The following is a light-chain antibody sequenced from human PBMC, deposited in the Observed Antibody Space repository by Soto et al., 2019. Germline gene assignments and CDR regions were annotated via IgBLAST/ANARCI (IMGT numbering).Light chain of an antibody. CDR3: CSYAGSYTFVV. V-gene: IGLV2-11*01. J-gene: IGLJ2*01. CDR1: SSDVGGYNY. Sequence: QSVLTQPRSVSGSPGQSVTISCTGTSSDVGGYNYVSWYQQHPGKAPKLMIYDVSKRPSGVPDRSSGSKSGNTASLTISGLQAEDEADYYCCSYAGSYTFVVFGGGTQLTVL. CDR2: DVS.